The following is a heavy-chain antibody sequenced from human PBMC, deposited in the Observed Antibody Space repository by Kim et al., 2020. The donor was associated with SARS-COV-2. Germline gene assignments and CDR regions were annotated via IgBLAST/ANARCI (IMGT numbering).Heavy chain of an antibody. CDR3: ARSGPACGRHYYYYGMDV. CDR1: GGSFSGYY. V-gene: IGHV4-34*01. Sequence: SETLSLTCAVYGGSFSGYYWSWIRQPPGKGLEWIGEINHSGSTNYNPSLKSRVTISVDTSKNQFSLKLSSVTAADTAVYYCARSGPACGRHYYYYGMDV. J-gene: IGHJ6*01. CDR2: INHSGST. D-gene: IGHD3-16*01.